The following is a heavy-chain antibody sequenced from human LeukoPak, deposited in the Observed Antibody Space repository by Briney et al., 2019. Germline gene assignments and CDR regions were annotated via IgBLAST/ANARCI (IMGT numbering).Heavy chain of an antibody. J-gene: IGHJ4*02. CDR1: SSYY. CDR2: IFGSGGPT. V-gene: IGHV3-23*01. CDR3: VKGDSSGWY. D-gene: IGHD6-19*01. Sequence: SSYYWGWVRQAPGKGLEWVSSIFGSGGPTYYADSVKGRFTISRDNSKNTLYLQLNSLRAEDTALYYCVKGDSSGWYWGQGALVTVSS.